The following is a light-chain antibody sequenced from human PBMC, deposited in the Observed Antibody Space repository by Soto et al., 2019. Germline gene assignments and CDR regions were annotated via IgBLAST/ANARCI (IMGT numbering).Light chain of an antibody. V-gene: IGLV2-14*01. CDR2: EVS. J-gene: IGLJ2*01. CDR3: SSYTRSTTLNVL. CDR1: SSDIGGYDY. Sequence: QSALTQPPSASGSPGQSVTISCTGTSSDIGGYDYVSWYQQHPGKVPKLFIYEVSNRPSGVSNRFSGSKSGNTASLTISGLQAEDEAEYYCSSYTRSTTLNVLFGGGTKLTVL.